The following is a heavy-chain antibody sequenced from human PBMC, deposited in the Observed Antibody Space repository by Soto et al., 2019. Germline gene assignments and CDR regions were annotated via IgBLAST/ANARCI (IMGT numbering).Heavy chain of an antibody. V-gene: IGHV3-23*01. D-gene: IGHD1-20*01. Sequence: PGGSLRLSCAASGFTFSSYAMSWVRQAPGKGLEWVSAISGSGGSTYYADSVKGRFTISRDNSKNTLYLQMNSLRAEDTAVYYCAKVRRTSYNWHYYGMDVWGQGTTVTVSS. J-gene: IGHJ6*02. CDR1: GFTFSSYA. CDR2: ISGSGGST. CDR3: AKVRRTSYNWHYYGMDV.